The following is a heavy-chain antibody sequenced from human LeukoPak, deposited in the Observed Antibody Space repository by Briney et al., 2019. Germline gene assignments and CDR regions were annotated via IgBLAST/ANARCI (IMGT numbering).Heavy chain of an antibody. D-gene: IGHD6-19*01. CDR3: ARETVAVASSGYYYYMDV. V-gene: IGHV3-21*01. CDR1: GFTFSSYS. CDR2: ISSSSSYI. J-gene: IGHJ6*03. Sequence: KPGGSLRLSCAASGFTFSSYSMNWVRQAPGKGLEWVSSISSSSSYIYYADSVKGRFTISRDNAKNSLYLQMNSLRAEDTAVYYCARETVAVASSGYYYYMDVWGKGTTVTVSS.